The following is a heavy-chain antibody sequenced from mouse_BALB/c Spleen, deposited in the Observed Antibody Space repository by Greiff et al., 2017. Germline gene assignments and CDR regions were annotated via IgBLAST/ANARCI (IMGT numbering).Heavy chain of an antibody. J-gene: IGHJ4*01. V-gene: IGHV1-7*01. Sequence: VQRVESGAELAKPGASVKMSCKASGYTFTSYWMHWVKQRPGQGLEWIGYINPSTGYTEYNQKFKDKATLTADKSSSTAYMQLSSLTSEDSAVYYCARWVDYWGQGTSVTVSS. CDR1: GYTFTSYW. CDR3: ARWVDY. CDR2: INPSTGYT.